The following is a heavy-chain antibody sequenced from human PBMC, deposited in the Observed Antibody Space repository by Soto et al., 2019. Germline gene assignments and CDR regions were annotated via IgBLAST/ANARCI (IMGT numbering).Heavy chain of an antibody. V-gene: IGHV1-2*04. CDR3: ARGAGYCSGGSCYNHYYYGMDV. J-gene: IGHJ6*02. D-gene: IGHD2-15*01. CDR2: INPNSGGT. Sequence: ASVKVSCKASGYTFTGYYMHWVRQAPGQGLEWMGWINPNSGGTNYAQKFQGWVTMTRDTSISTAYMELSRLRSDDTAVYYCARGAGYCSGGSCYNHYYYGMDVWGQGTTLTVSS. CDR1: GYTFTGYY.